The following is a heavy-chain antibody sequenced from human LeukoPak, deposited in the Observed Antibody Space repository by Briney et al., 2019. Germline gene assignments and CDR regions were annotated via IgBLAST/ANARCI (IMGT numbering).Heavy chain of an antibody. Sequence: ASVKVSCKVSGYTLTKLSMHWVRQAPGKGLEWMGGFDPEHGEKIYAQKFQGRVTLTEDTSRDTAYMELSSLRSEDTAVYYCATVFSYDFWGQGTLVTVSS. CDR3: ATVFSYDF. V-gene: IGHV1-24*01. J-gene: IGHJ4*02. CDR1: GYTLTKLS. CDR2: FDPEHGEK.